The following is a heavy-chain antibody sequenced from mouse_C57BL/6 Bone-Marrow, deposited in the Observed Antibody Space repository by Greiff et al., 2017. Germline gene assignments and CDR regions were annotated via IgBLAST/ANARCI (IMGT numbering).Heavy chain of an antibody. J-gene: IGHJ2*01. CDR1: GYTFTDYY. Sequence: VQLQQSGPELVKPGASVKISCKASGYTFTDYYMNWVKQSHGKSLEWIGDINPNNGGTSYNQKFKGKATLTVDKSSSTAYMELRSLTSEDSAVYYCARWYYGSLYYFDYWGQGTTLTVSS. CDR3: ARWYYGSLYYFDY. D-gene: IGHD1-1*01. CDR2: INPNNGGT. V-gene: IGHV1-26*01.